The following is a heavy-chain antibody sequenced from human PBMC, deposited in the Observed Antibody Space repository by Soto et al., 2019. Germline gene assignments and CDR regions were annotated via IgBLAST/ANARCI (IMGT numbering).Heavy chain of an antibody. Sequence: GGSLRLSCSASGFTFSSYAMHWFRQAPGKGLEYVSAISSNGGSTYYADSVKGRFTISRDNSKNTLYLQMSSLRAEDTAVYYCVKGASSIAARNWFDPWGQGTLVTVSS. D-gene: IGHD6-6*01. V-gene: IGHV3-64D*06. J-gene: IGHJ5*02. CDR1: GFTFSSYA. CDR3: VKGASSIAARNWFDP. CDR2: ISSNGGST.